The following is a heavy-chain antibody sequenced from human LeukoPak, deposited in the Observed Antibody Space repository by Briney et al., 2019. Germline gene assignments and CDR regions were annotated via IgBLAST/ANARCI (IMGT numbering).Heavy chain of an antibody. J-gene: IGHJ4*02. CDR3: ARDDYGDYYFDY. CDR2: IYTSGST. D-gene: IGHD4-17*01. V-gene: IGHV4-61*02. Sequence: SQTLSLTCTVSGGSISSGSYYWRWIRQPAGTGLEWIGRIYTSGSTNYNPSLKSRVTISVDTSKNQFSLKLSSVTAADTAVYYCARDDYGDYYFDYWGQGTLVTVSS. CDR1: GGSISSGSYY.